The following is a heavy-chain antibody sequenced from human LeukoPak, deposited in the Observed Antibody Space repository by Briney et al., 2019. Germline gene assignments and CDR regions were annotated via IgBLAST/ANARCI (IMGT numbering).Heavy chain of an antibody. CDR3: ARLLNGGSVDY. D-gene: IGHD2-8*01. CDR1: GYTFTNYW. V-gene: IGHV5-51*01. CDR2: INPGNSDT. J-gene: IGHJ4*02. Sequence: GESLKISCKVSGYTFTNYWVGWVCQKPGEGLEWMGIINPGNSDTRYSPSLQGQVTISVDKSISTAYLQWSSLKTSDTAMCYCARLLNGGSVDYRGQGTLVTVSS.